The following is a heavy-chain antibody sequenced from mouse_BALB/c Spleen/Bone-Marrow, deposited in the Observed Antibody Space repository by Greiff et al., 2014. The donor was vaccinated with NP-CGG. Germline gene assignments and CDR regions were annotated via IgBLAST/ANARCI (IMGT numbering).Heavy chain of an antibody. Sequence: GLGLGKPGASMRISGKASGYSLTGYPMNWGKKSLGRNFEWIGLINPYNGGTNYNQKFKDKATLTVDKSSSTAYMELLSLTSEDSAVYYCARGGVDYFDYWGQGTTLTVSS. V-gene: IGHV1-26*01. CDR3: ARGGVDYFDY. CDR1: GYSLTGYP. D-gene: IGHD1-1*01. J-gene: IGHJ2*01. CDR2: INPYNGGT.